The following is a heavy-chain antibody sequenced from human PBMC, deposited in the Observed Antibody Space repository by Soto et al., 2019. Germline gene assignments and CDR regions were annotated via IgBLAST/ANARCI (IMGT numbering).Heavy chain of an antibody. CDR2: IYNSGNT. CDR3: AAPPRY. D-gene: IGHD6-6*01. CDR1: GGSISSYY. V-gene: IGHV4-59*01. J-gene: IGHJ4*02. Sequence: SETLSLTCTVSGGSISSYYWNWVRQPPGKGLEWIGYIYNSGNTNYNPSLRSRVIISIDTSKNQFSLKLTSVTAADTAVYYCAAPPRYWGQGTLVTVSP.